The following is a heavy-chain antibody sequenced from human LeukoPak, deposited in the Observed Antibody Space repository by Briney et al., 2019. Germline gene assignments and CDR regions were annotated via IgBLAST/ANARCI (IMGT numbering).Heavy chain of an antibody. CDR2: MNPNSGNT. Sequence: GASVKVSCKASGYTFTSYVINWVRQATGQGLEWMGWMNPNSGNTGYAQKFQGRVTMTRNTSISTAYMELSGRRSEDTAVYYCARGAAVAASNWFDPWGQGTLVTVSS. D-gene: IGHD6-19*01. CDR3: ARGAAVAASNWFDP. J-gene: IGHJ5*02. V-gene: IGHV1-8*01. CDR1: GYTFTSYV.